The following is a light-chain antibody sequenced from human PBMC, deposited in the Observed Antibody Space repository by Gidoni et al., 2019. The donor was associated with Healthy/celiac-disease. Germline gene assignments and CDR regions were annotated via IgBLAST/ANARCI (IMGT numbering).Light chain of an antibody. CDR3: QQRSNLST. CDR2: DAS. V-gene: IGKV3-11*01. J-gene: IGKJ3*01. Sequence: EIVLTQSPATLSLSPGESATLSCRASQSVSSYLAWYQQKPGQAPRLLIYDASNRATGIPARFSGSGSGTDFTLTISSLEPEDFAVYYCQQRSNLSTFGPGTKVDIK. CDR1: QSVSSY.